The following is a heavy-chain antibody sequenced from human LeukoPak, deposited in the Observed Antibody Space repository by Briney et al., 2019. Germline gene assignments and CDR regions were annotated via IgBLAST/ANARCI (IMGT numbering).Heavy chain of an antibody. Sequence: GGSLRLSCAASGFTFSSTWMHWVRQPPGKGLVWVARITSDGSSTTYAESVKGRFTISRDNSKNTLYLRMNSLRAEDTAVYYCAKAVVPVISQHYFDYWGQGTLVTVSS. J-gene: IGHJ4*02. CDR1: GFTFSSTW. CDR3: AKAVVPVISQHYFDY. V-gene: IGHV3-74*03. D-gene: IGHD3-22*01. CDR2: ITSDGSST.